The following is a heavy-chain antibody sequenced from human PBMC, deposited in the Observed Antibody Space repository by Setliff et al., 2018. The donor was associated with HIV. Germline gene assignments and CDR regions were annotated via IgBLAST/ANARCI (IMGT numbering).Heavy chain of an antibody. V-gene: IGHV4-38-2*02. CDR3: VRGGSWGII. CDR1: GVSVRGGDH. D-gene: IGHD3-10*01. Sequence: PSETLSLTCTVSGVSVRGGDHWSWIRQPPGKGLEWIGSMHHSGGTYYNPSLKTRVTISLDTSKNQFSLNRSSVTAADTAVYYCVRGGSWGIIWGQGTTVTVSS. J-gene: IGHJ6*02. CDR2: MHHSGGT.